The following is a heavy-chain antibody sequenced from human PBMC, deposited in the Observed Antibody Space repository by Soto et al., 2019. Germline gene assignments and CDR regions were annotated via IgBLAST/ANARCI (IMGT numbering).Heavy chain of an antibody. V-gene: IGHV1-24*01. Sequence: GASVKVSCKVSGYTLTELSMHWVRQAPGKGLEWMGGFDPEDGETIYAQKFQGRVTMTEDTSTDTAYMELSSLRSEDTAVYYCATDHPYSSSWYWFDPWGQGTLVTVSS. J-gene: IGHJ5*02. CDR2: FDPEDGET. CDR3: ATDHPYSSSWYWFDP. D-gene: IGHD6-13*01. CDR1: GYTLTELS.